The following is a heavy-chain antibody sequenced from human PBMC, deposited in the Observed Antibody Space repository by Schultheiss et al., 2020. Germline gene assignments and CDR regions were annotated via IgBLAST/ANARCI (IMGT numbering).Heavy chain of an antibody. Sequence: SETMSLTCSVFGGSIGSHYWNWIRQSPGKGLEWVGCLSSSGTTKYDPSLKSRVTMSLDTSRKQLSLQLRSVTAADTAVYYCARGPVNYYYYGMDVWGKGTTVTVSS. CDR3: ARGPVNYYYYGMDV. CDR1: GGSIGSHY. J-gene: IGHJ6*04. D-gene: IGHD1-14*01. CDR2: LSSSGTT. V-gene: IGHV4-59*11.